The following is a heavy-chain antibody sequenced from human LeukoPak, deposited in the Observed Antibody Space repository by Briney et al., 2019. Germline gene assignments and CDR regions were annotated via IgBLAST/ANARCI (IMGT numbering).Heavy chain of an antibody. V-gene: IGHV3-48*01. D-gene: IGHD1-26*01. CDR3: ARDLYSGSYSGDFDY. CDR1: GFTFSSYS. J-gene: IGHJ4*02. Sequence: GGSLRLSCAASGFTFSSYSMNWVRQAPGKGLEWVSYISSSSSTIYYADSVKGRFTISRDNAKNSLYLQMNILRAEDTAVYYCARDLYSGSYSGDFDYWGQGTLVTVSS. CDR2: ISSSSSTI.